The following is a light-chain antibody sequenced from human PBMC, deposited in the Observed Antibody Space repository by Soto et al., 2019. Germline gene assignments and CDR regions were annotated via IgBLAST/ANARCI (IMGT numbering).Light chain of an antibody. CDR1: QSVSSF. CDR2: DAS. Sequence: EIVLTQSPATLSLSPGERATLSCRVSQSVSSFLVWYQQKPGQAPRLLIYDASNRATGIPARFSGGGSGTDFTLTISSLEPEDSAVYYCQQRNKWPTFGQGTKLEIK. J-gene: IGKJ2*01. CDR3: QQRNKWPT. V-gene: IGKV3-11*01.